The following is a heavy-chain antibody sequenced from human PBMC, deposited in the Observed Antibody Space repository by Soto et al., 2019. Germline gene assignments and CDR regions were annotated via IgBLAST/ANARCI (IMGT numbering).Heavy chain of an antibody. Sequence: GGSLRLSCAASGFTLGNYWMHWVRQAPVKGLVWVSRINDYGTTINYAESVEGRFIISRDDAKSEVYLQMNNLRAEDSAVYYCARGGLEPFDYWGQGALVTVSS. CDR2: INDYGTTI. V-gene: IGHV3-74*01. D-gene: IGHD1-1*01. J-gene: IGHJ4*02. CDR3: ARGGLEPFDY. CDR1: GFTLGNYW.